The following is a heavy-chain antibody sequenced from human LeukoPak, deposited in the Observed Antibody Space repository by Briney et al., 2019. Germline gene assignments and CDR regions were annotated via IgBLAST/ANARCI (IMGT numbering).Heavy chain of an antibody. Sequence: GGSLRLSCAASGFTFSSYAMSWLRQAPGKGLEWVSAISGSGGSTYYADSVKGRFTISRDNSKNTLYLQMNSLRAEDTAVYYCAKDGRGSSSGSPYYFDYWGQGTLVTVSS. CDR2: ISGSGGST. V-gene: IGHV3-23*01. J-gene: IGHJ4*02. D-gene: IGHD3-22*01. CDR1: GFTFSSYA. CDR3: AKDGRGSSSGSPYYFDY.